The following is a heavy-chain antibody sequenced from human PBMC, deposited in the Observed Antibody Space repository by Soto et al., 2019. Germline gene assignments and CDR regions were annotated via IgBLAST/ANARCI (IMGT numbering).Heavy chain of an antibody. V-gene: IGHV5-51*01. CDR2: IYPGDSDT. D-gene: IGHD3-3*01. CDR3: ARQPYYDFWSGYYRYYGMDV. CDR1: GYSFTSYW. Sequence: GESVKISCKGSGYSFTSYWIGWVRQMPGKGLEWMGIIYPGDSDTRYSPSFQGQVTISADKSISTAYLQWSSLKASDTAMYYCARQPYYDFWSGYYRYYGMDVWGQGTTVTVSS. J-gene: IGHJ6*02.